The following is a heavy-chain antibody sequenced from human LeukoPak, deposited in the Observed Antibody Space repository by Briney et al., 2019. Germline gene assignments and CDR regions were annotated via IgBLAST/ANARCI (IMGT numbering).Heavy chain of an antibody. V-gene: IGHV4-31*01. CDR3: ARMSALNYYGSGSYLFDY. CDR1: GGSISSGGYY. Sequence: SETLSLTCTVSGGSISSGGYYWSWIRQHPGKGLEWIGYIYYSGSTYYNPSLKSQVTISVDTSKNQFSLKLSSVTAADTAVYYCARMSALNYYGSGSYLFDYWGQGTLVTVSS. J-gene: IGHJ4*02. D-gene: IGHD3-10*01. CDR2: IYYSGST.